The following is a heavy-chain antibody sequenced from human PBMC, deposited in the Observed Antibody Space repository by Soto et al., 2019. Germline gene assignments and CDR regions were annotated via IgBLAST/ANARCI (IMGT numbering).Heavy chain of an antibody. CDR2: TYYRSKWYN. J-gene: IGHJ6*02. D-gene: IGHD5-18*01. CDR1: GDSVSSNSAA. CDR3: ARGGYRRGYYGMDV. Sequence: TLSLTCVISGDSVSSNSAAWNWIRQSPSRGLEWLGRTYYRSKWYNDYAVSVKSRITINPDTSKNQFFLQLNSVTPEDTAVYYCARGGYRRGYYGMDVWGQGTTVTVSS. V-gene: IGHV6-1*01.